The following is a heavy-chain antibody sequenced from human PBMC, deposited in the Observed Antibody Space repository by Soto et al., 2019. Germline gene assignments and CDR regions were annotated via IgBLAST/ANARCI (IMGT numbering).Heavy chain of an antibody. CDR3: ARVGRPHSTSGYYFDY. J-gene: IGHJ4*02. CDR2: IIPIFGTA. D-gene: IGHD6-6*01. V-gene: IGHV1-69*01. Sequence: QVQLVQSGAEVKKPGSSVKVSCKASGGTFSSYAISWVRQAPGQGLEWMGGIIPIFGTANYAQKFQGRVTITADESTSTAYMELSSLRSEDTAVYYCARVGRPHSTSGYYFDYWGQGTLVTVSS. CDR1: GGTFSSYA.